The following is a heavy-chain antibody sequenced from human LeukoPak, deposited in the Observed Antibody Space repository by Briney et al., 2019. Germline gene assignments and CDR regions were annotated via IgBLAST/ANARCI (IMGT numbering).Heavy chain of an antibody. CDR3: ARRPSSGRGL. V-gene: IGHV1-8*01. CDR2: MNPNSGNT. Sequence: ASVKVSCKVSGYTLTELSMHWMRQATGQGLEWMGWMNPNSGNTGYAQKFQGRVTMTRNTSISTAYMELSSLRSEDTAVYYCARRPSSGRGLWGQGTLVTVSS. J-gene: IGHJ4*02. D-gene: IGHD6-19*01. CDR1: GYTLTELS.